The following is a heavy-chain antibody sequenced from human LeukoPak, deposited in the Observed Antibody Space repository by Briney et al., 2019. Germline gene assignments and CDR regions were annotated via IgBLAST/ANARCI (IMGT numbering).Heavy chain of an antibody. J-gene: IGHJ4*02. D-gene: IGHD2-2*01. CDR2: ISGSGGST. Sequence: GESLKISCAASGFTFSSYAMSWVRQAPGKGLEWVSAISGSGGSTYYADSVKGRFTISRDNSKNTLYLQMNSLRAEDTAVYYCAKDLIRYCSSTSCYPFDYWGQGTLVTVSS. CDR1: GFTFSSYA. CDR3: AKDLIRYCSSTSCYPFDY. V-gene: IGHV3-23*01.